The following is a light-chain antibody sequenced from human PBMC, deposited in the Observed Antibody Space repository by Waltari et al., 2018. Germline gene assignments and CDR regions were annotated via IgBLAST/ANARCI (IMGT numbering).Light chain of an antibody. V-gene: IGLV1-47*03. Sequence: QSVLTQPPSASGTPGQRVTISCSGSSSNIGRNYVYWYQQLPGTAPKLLIYRDNQRPSGVPDRFSGSKAGTSTSLAISGLWSEDEADYYCSAWDDSLSGPVFGGGTKLTVL. J-gene: IGLJ2*01. CDR3: SAWDDSLSGPV. CDR2: RDN. CDR1: SSNIGRNY.